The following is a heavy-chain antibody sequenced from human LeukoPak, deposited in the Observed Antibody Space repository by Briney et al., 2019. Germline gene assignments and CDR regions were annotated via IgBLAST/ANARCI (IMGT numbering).Heavy chain of an antibody. D-gene: IGHD3-10*01. J-gene: IGHJ4*02. CDR1: GYTFTSYY. Sequence: ASVKVSCTASGYTFTSYYMHWVRQAPGQGLEWMGIINPSGGSTSYAQKFQGRVTMTRDTSTSTVYMELSSLRSEDTAVYYCAGRYGSGSYLVYWGQGTLVTVSS. V-gene: IGHV1-46*01. CDR2: INPSGGST. CDR3: AGRYGSGSYLVY.